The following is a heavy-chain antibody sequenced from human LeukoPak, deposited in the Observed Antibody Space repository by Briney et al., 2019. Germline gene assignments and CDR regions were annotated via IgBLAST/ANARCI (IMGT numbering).Heavy chain of an antibody. CDR3: ARPTHSSSWSSFDY. CDR1: GFTFSSYA. J-gene: IGHJ4*02. CDR2: ISYDGSNK. V-gene: IGHV3-30-3*01. D-gene: IGHD6-13*01. Sequence: GGSLRLSCAASGFTFSSYAMHWVRQAPGKGLEWVAVISYDGSNKYYADSVKGRFTISRDNSKNTLYLQMNSLRAEDTAVYYCARPTHSSSWSSFDYWGQGTLVTVSS.